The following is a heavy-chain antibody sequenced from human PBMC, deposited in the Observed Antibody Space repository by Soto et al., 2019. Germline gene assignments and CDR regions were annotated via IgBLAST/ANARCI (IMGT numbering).Heavy chain of an antibody. J-gene: IGHJ4*02. CDR3: ARDTAAPGTDFDY. V-gene: IGHV6-1*01. CDR1: GDSVSSNSAA. CDR2: TYYRSKYYT. D-gene: IGHD6-13*01. Sequence: PSQTLSLTCAISGDSVSSNSAAWNWVRQSPSRGLEWLGRTYYRSKYYTDYAVSVKSRININPDTSKNQFSLHLNSVTPDGTAVYYCARDTAAPGTDFDYWGQGTLVTVSS.